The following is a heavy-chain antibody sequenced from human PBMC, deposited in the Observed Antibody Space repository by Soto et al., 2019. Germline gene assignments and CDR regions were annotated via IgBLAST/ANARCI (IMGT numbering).Heavy chain of an antibody. Sequence: PGGSLRLSCAASGFTFSNAWMSWVRQAPGKGLEWVGRIKSKTDGGTTDYAAPVKGRFTISRDDSKNTLYLQMNSLKTEDTAVYYCTTDPPKYYYGSGSYYTPPDYWGQGTLVTVSS. CDR1: GFTFSNAW. J-gene: IGHJ4*02. V-gene: IGHV3-15*01. CDR2: IKSKTDGGTT. CDR3: TTDPPKYYYGSGSYYTPPDY. D-gene: IGHD3-10*01.